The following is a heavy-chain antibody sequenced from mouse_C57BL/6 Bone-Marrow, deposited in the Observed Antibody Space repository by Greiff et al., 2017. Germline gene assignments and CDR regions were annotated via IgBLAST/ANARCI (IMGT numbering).Heavy chain of an antibody. V-gene: IGHV14-3*01. CDR2: IDPANGNT. CDR3: APFITTVVAHWYFDV. CDR1: GFNIKNTY. Sequence: EVQLQQSVVELVRPGASVKLSCTASGFNIKNTYMHWVKQRPEQGLEWIGRIDPANGNTKYAPKFQGKATITADTSSNTAYLQLSSLTSEDTAIYYCAPFITTVVAHWYFDVWGTGTTVTVSS. D-gene: IGHD1-1*01. J-gene: IGHJ1*03.